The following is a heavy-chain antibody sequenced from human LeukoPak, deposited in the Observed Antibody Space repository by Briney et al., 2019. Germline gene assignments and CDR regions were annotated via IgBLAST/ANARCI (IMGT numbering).Heavy chain of an antibody. V-gene: IGHV4-39*07. Sequence: SETLSLTCTVSGGSISTSDYYWSWIRQPPGKGLEWIGEINHSGSTNYNPSLKSRVTISVDTSKNQFSLKLSSVTAAATAVYYCARAPGGGYCSGGSCYSRLHWFDPWGQGTLVTVSS. CDR2: INHSGST. CDR3: ARAPGGGYCSGGSCYSRLHWFDP. J-gene: IGHJ5*02. D-gene: IGHD2-15*01. CDR1: GGSISTSDYY.